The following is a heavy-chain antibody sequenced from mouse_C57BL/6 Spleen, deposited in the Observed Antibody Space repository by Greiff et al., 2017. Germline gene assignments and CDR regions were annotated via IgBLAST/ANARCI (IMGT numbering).Heavy chain of an antibody. Sequence: VKLQESDAELVKPGASVKISCKVSGYTFTDHTIHWMKQRPEQGLEWIGYIYPRDGSTKYNEKFKGKATLTADKSSSTAYMQLNSLTSEDSAVYFCARDCMIPTGFAYWGQGTLVTVSA. CDR2: IYPRDGST. D-gene: IGHD2-3*01. CDR1: GYTFTDHT. V-gene: IGHV1-78*01. CDR3: ARDCMIPTGFAY. J-gene: IGHJ3*01.